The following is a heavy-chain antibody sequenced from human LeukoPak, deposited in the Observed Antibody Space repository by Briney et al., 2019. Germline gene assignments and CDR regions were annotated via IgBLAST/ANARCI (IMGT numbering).Heavy chain of an antibody. J-gene: IGHJ4*02. CDR1: GGSFSAYY. D-gene: IGHD1-26*01. CDR2: INHSGRT. V-gene: IGHV4-34*01. CDR3: ARLPPHYLHMDF. Sequence: PSETLSLTCAVSGGSFSAYYWGWIRQPPGQGLEWIGEINHSGRTNYNPSLKSRVTISVDMSKNQFSLRLSSVTAADTAVYYCARLPPHYLHMDFWGKGTLVTVSS.